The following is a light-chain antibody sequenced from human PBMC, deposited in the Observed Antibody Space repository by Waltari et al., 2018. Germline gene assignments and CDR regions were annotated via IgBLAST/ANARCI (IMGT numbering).Light chain of an antibody. V-gene: IGKV3-20*01. CDR1: QSIGIY. J-gene: IGKJ1*01. Sequence: TQSPGTLSLSPGERATLSCRVSQSIGIYLAWYQQKPGQAPRLLMYHASSRATGIPDRFSGSGSGTDFSLTISRLEPEDFAVYYCQKYESLPATFGQGTKVEIK. CDR2: HAS. CDR3: QKYESLPAT.